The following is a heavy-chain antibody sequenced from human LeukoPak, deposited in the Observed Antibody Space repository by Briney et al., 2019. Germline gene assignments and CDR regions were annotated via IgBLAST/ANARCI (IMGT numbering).Heavy chain of an antibody. D-gene: IGHD2-15*01. CDR2: IGTAGDT. J-gene: IGHJ3*02. CDR3: ARGIPYCSGGSCYDAFDI. CDR1: GFTLSSYD. Sequence: GGSLRLSCAASGFTLSSYDMHWVRQATGKGLEWVSAIGTAGDTYYPGSVKGRFTISRENAKNSLYLQMNSLRAGDTAVYYCARGIPYCSGGSCYDAFDIWGQGTMVTVSS. V-gene: IGHV3-13*04.